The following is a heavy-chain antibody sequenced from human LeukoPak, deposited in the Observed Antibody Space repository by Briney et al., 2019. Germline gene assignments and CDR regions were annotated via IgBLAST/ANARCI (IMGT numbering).Heavy chain of an antibody. V-gene: IGHV4-59*11. D-gene: IGHD4-17*01. J-gene: IGHJ4*02. CDR1: GGSISSHY. Sequence: PSETLSLTCTVSGGSISSHYWSWIRQPPGKGLEWIGYIYNSGSTNYNPSLKSRVTISVDMSKNQFSLKLSSVTAADTAVYYCARDQGYGDYNFWGQGTLVTVSS. CDR3: ARDQGYGDYNF. CDR2: IYNSGST.